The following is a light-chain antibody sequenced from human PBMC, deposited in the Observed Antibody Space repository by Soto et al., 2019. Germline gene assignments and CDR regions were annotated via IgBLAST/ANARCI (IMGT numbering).Light chain of an antibody. J-gene: IGLJ2*01. Sequence: QSVLTQPPSLSGAPGPRVTLSCTGSSSNIGTPYDVHWYQQLPGKAPTLLIYADNSRPSGVSDRFSGYKSGTSASLAITGLRAEDEADYYCQSYDSNLRGVVFGGGTKVTVL. CDR3: QSYDSNLRGVV. CDR2: ADN. V-gene: IGLV1-40*01. CDR1: SSNIGTPYD.